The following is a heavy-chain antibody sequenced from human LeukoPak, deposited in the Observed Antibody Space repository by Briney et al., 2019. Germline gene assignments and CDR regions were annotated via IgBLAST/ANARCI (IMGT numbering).Heavy chain of an antibody. CDR2: IWYDGSNK. J-gene: IGHJ4*02. Sequence: GRSLRLSCAAPGFTFSSYGMHWVRQAPGKGLEWVAVIWYDGSNKYYADSVKGRFTISRDNSKNTLYLQMNSLRAEDTAVYYCARSDYGDFYYFDYWGQGTLVTVSS. CDR3: ARSDYGDFYYFDY. V-gene: IGHV3-33*01. CDR1: GFTFSSYG. D-gene: IGHD4-17*01.